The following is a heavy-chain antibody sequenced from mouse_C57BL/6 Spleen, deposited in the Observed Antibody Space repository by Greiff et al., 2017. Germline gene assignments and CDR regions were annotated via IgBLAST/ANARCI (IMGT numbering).Heavy chain of an antibody. V-gene: IGHV5-6*02. CDR3: ARQRGGYAGAMDY. CDR1: GFTFSSYG. D-gene: IGHD2-2*01. Sequence: EVMLVESGGDLVKPGGSLKLSCAASGFTFSSYGMSWVRQTPDKRLEWVATISSGGSYTYYPDSVKGRFTISRDNAKNTLYLQMSSLKSEDTAMYYCARQRGGYAGAMDYWGQGTSVTVSS. J-gene: IGHJ4*01. CDR2: ISSGGSYT.